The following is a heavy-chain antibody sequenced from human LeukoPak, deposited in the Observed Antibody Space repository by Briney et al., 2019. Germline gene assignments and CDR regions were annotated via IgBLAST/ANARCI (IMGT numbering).Heavy chain of an antibody. CDR2: INEDGYEK. CDR3: AKDPEDKDIDRWFDP. D-gene: IGHD2-15*01. J-gene: IGHJ5*02. CDR1: GFPLTTYW. V-gene: IGHV3-7*03. Sequence: PGGSQRLSCAATGFPLTTYWMSWVRQAPGKGLEWVANINEDGYEKYYVGSVKGRFTISRDNAKNSLYLHMSGLRVEDTAVYYCAKDPEDKDIDRWFDPWGQGTLVTVSS.